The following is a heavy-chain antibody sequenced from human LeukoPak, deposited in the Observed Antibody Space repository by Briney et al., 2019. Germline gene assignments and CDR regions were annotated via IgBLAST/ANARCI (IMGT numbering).Heavy chain of an antibody. D-gene: IGHD2-2*01. Sequence: GGSLRLSCAASGFTFSNEMNWVRPAPGKGLEWVSYISSSGSTIYYADSVKGRFTISRDNAKNSLYLQMNSLRAEDTAVYYCARRYCSSTSCTLDYWGQGTLVTVSS. V-gene: IGHV3-48*03. CDR3: ARRYCSSTSCTLDY. J-gene: IGHJ4*02. CDR1: GFTFSNE. CDR2: ISSSGSTI.